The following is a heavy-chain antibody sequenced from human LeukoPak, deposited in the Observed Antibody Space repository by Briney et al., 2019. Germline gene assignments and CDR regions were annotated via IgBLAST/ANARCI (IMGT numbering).Heavy chain of an antibody. CDR2: IKPDGSEK. Sequence: GGSLRLSCAGSGFTFSNYWRNWVRQAPGKGLEWVANIKPDGSEKDYVDSVKGRFTISRDNAKNSLDLQMNSLRAEDTAVYYCARGGRWSFDYWGQGSLITVSS. V-gene: IGHV3-7*01. D-gene: IGHD2-15*01. CDR1: GFTFSNYW. CDR3: ARGGRWSFDY. J-gene: IGHJ4*02.